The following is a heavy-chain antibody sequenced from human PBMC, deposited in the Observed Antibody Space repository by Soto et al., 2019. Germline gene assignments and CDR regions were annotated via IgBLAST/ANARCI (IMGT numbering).Heavy chain of an antibody. D-gene: IGHD3-22*01. CDR3: ATTYDSSGYDY. CDR2: LSGTGIST. J-gene: IGHJ4*02. Sequence: GGSLRLSCAASGFTFSGYAMNWVRQAPGKGLEWVSALSGTGISTYYADTVKGRFTISRDNSRKTLHLQMSSLRAEDTAVYYCATTYDSSGYDYWGKGTLVTVSS. CDR1: GFTFSGYA. V-gene: IGHV3-23*01.